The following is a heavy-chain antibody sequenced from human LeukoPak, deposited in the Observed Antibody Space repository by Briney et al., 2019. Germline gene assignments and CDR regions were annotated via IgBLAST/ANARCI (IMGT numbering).Heavy chain of an antibody. Sequence: GGSLRLSCVASGFTFSSYSMNWVRQAPGKGLEWVSSISSSNISIYYSDSVNGRFTISRDNAENSLYLHMNSLRAEDTAVYYCARGDRDLYCSGTSCYPVLGGQGTLVTVSS. D-gene: IGHD2-2*01. V-gene: IGHV3-21*01. CDR2: ISSSNISI. J-gene: IGHJ4*02. CDR1: GFTFSSYS. CDR3: ARGDRDLYCSGTSCYPVL.